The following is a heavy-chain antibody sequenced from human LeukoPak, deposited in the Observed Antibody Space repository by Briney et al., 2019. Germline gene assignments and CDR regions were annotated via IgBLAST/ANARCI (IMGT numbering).Heavy chain of an antibody. D-gene: IGHD4-11*01. CDR1: GGTFSSYA. J-gene: IGHJ4*02. CDR2: IIPIFGTA. CDR3: ARSNIMFRTTIDY. Sequence: GSSVKVSCKASGGTFSSYAISWVRQAPGQGLEWMGGIIPIFGTANYAQKFQGRVTITADEPTSTAYMELSSLRSEDTAVYYCARSNIMFRTTIDYWGQGTLVTVSS. V-gene: IGHV1-69*01.